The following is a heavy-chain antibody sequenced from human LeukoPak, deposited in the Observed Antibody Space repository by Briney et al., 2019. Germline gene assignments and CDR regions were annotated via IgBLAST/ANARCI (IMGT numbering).Heavy chain of an antibody. CDR2: ISAYNGNT. J-gene: IGHJ6*02. D-gene: IGHD4-11*01. Sequence: GASVKVSCKASGYTFTSYAVHWVRQAPGQRLEWTGWISAYNGNTNYAQKLQGRVTMTTDTSTSTAYMELRSLRSDDTAVYYCARGTTVTTHYYYYGMDVWGQGTTVTVSS. CDR1: GYTFTSYA. V-gene: IGHV1-18*01. CDR3: ARGTTVTTHYYYYGMDV.